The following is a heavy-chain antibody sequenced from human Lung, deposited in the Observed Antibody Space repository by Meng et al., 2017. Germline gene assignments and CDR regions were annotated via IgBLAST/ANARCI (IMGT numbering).Heavy chain of an antibody. CDR2: IYYSGST. D-gene: IGHD3-3*01. Sequence: QLQLQESGSGLVKPSQTLSLTCTVSGVSFSSGGYYWGWIRQHPGRGLEWIGYIYYSGSTFYNPAFKSRVTISVDTSKNQFSLNLNSVSAADTAVYYCVRERNRLLDPWGQGTLVTVSS. J-gene: IGHJ5*02. CDR3: VRERNRLLDP. CDR1: GVSFSSGGYY. V-gene: IGHV4-31*03.